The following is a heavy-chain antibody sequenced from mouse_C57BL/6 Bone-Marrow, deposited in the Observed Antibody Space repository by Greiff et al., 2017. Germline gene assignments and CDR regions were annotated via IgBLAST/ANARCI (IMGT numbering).Heavy chain of an antibody. D-gene: IGHD2-3*01. CDR2: IYPGSGST. Sequence: VQLQQSGAELARPGASVKMSCKASGYTFTSYGISWVKQRPGQGLEWIGEIYPGSGSTNYNEKFKGKATLTADKSSSTAYMELRSLTSEDSAVYFCARTDGYRSIDYWGKGTSVTVSS. V-gene: IGHV1-81*01. CDR1: GYTFTSYG. J-gene: IGHJ4*01. CDR3: ARTDGYRSIDY.